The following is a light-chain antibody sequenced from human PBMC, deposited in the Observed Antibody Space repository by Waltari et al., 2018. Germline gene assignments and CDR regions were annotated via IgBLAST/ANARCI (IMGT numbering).Light chain of an antibody. CDR2: EVN. V-gene: IGLV2-8*01. CDR1: SSDVGAYNY. J-gene: IGLJ1*01. Sequence: SGLTQAPSASGSPGQSVTIPCPGTSSDVGAYNYVSWYQQHPGKGPKVIIYEVNKRPSGVPDGFSGSKSGNTASLTVSGLQAEDEADYYCSSYAGSNNFVFGSGTTVTVL. CDR3: SSYAGSNNFV.